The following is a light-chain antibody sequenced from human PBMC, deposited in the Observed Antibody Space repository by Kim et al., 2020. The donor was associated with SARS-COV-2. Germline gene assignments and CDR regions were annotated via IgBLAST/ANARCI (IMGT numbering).Light chain of an antibody. J-gene: IGKJ4*01. CDR2: AAY. V-gene: IGKV1-9*01. Sequence: ASIGDSVIITCRDSQGISSHLAWYQQLPGKAPKLLIYAAYNLESGVPSRFSGSGSGTEFTLTISSPQPEDFATYYCLHIDSYPLTFGGGTKVDIK. CDR1: QGISSH. CDR3: LHIDSYPLT.